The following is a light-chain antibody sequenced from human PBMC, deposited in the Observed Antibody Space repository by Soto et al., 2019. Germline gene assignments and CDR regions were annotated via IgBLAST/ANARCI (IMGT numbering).Light chain of an antibody. CDR2: EVT. Sequence: QSVLTQPPSASGSPGQSVTVSCAGTSRDVGAYSSVAWYQQHPGKAPKLIIYEVTKRPSGVPDRFSGARSGNTAFLTVSGLQADDVADYYCSAHAGSNNYVFGTGTKFTVL. CDR3: SAHAGSNNYV. CDR1: SRDVGAYSS. J-gene: IGLJ1*01. V-gene: IGLV2-8*01.